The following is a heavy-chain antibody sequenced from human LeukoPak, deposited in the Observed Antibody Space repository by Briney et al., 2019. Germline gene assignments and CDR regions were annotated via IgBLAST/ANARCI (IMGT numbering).Heavy chain of an antibody. D-gene: IGHD3-22*01. CDR3: ANGGTYSSGP. CDR1: GFSFSTFW. V-gene: IGHV3-7*01. CDR2: IHPDGNDK. J-gene: IGHJ5*02. Sequence: GGSLRLSCAASGFSFSTFWMSWVRQVPGAPGKGLEWVANIHPDGNDKYYVDSVKGRFTISRDNAKNSLYLEMNSLRADDTAVYYCANGGTYSSGPWGQGTLVTVSS.